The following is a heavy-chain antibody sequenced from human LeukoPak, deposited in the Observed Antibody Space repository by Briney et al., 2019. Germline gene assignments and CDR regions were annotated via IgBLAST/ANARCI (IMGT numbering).Heavy chain of an antibody. CDR2: IYYSGSA. J-gene: IGHJ4*02. V-gene: IGHV4-39*01. CDR1: GGSISNSSYY. CDR3: ARHWVVTPNY. Sequence: PSETLSLTCIVSGGSISNSSYYWGRLRQPPGKGLVWIGSIYYSGSAYYNPSLKSRVTISVDTSKNQFSLKLTSVTAADTAVYYCARHWVVTPNYWGQGTLVTVSS. D-gene: IGHD4-23*01.